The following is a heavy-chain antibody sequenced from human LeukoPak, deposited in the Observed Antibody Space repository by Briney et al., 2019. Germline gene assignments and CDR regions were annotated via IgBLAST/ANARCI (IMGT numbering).Heavy chain of an antibody. J-gene: IGHJ4*02. CDR2: IKEDGSEK. V-gene: IGHV3-7*01. CDR3: AKERPGDIDY. Sequence: PGGSLRLSCAASGFTFSTYYMNWVRQAPGKGLEWVANIKEDGSEKYYVDSVKGRFNISRDNAKNSLYLQMNSLRADDTAVYYCAKERPGDIDYWGQGTLVTVSS. CDR1: GFTFSTYY. D-gene: IGHD4-17*01.